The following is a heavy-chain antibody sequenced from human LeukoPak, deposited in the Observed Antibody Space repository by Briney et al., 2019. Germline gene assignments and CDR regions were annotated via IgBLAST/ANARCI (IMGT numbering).Heavy chain of an antibody. D-gene: IGHD3-10*01. J-gene: IGHJ4*02. CDR1: GFTFSSYG. V-gene: IGHV3-30*18. CDR3: AKAPGGVLLWFGEFIDY. Sequence: GGSLRLSCAASGFTFSSYGMHWVRQAPGKGLEWVAVISYGGSNKYYADSVKGRFTISRDNSKNTLYLQMNSLRAEDTAVYYCAKAPGGVLLWFGEFIDYWGQGTLVTVSS. CDR2: ISYGGSNK.